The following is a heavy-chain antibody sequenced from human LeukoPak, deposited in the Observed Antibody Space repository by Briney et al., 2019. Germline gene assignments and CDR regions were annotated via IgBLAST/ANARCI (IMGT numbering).Heavy chain of an antibody. Sequence: ASVKVSCKASGDTLTGYYMHWVRQAPGQGLEWMGRINPNSGGTNYAQKFQGGVTMTRDTSISTAYMELSRLRSEDTAVYYCARALGYCSSTSCLDYWGQGTLVTVSS. CDR3: ARALGYCSSTSCLDY. CDR1: GDTLTGYY. V-gene: IGHV1-2*06. D-gene: IGHD2-2*01. J-gene: IGHJ4*02. CDR2: INPNSGGT.